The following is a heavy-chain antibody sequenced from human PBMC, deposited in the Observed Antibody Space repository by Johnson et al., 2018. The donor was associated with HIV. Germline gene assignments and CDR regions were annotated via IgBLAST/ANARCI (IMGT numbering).Heavy chain of an antibody. Sequence: QVQLVESGGGVVQPGRSLRLTCAASGFTFSDYGMHWVRQATGKGLEWVTVIQSDETTTYYADSVKGRFTISRDNSKKTLYLQMNSLTAEDTAVYYCAKVRRPGGVRDVFDIWGQGTTVTVSS. J-gene: IGHJ3*02. CDR2: IQSDETTT. D-gene: IGHD2-8*02. V-gene: IGHV3-30*02. CDR1: GFTFSDYG. CDR3: AKVRRPGGVRDVFDI.